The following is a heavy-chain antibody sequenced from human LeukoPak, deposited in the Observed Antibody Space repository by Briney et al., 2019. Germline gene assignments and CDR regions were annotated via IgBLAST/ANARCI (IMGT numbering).Heavy chain of an antibody. Sequence: AGGSLRLSCAASGFSFSSYSMNWVRQAPGKGLEWVSTISSSSSYIYYADSVKGRFTVSRDNSKNTMFLQMNSLRAEDTAVYYCAKGLYGDTFLNWFDPWGQGTLVTVSS. J-gene: IGHJ5*02. V-gene: IGHV3-21*04. D-gene: IGHD2-21*01. CDR3: AKGLYGDTFLNWFDP. CDR2: ISSSSSYI. CDR1: GFSFSSYS.